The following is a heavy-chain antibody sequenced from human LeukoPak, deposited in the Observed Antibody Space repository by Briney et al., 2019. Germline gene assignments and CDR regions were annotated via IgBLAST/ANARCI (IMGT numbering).Heavy chain of an antibody. CDR3: ARDLTPSSSWTPYYYYGMDV. D-gene: IGHD6-13*01. Sequence: ASVKVSCKASGGTFSSYAISWVRQAPGQGLEWMGGIIPIFGTANSAQKFQGRVTITADESTSTAYMELSSLRSEDTAVYYCARDLTPSSSWTPYYYYGMDVWGQGTTVTVSS. J-gene: IGHJ6*02. CDR2: IIPIFGTA. CDR1: GGTFSSYA. V-gene: IGHV1-69*13.